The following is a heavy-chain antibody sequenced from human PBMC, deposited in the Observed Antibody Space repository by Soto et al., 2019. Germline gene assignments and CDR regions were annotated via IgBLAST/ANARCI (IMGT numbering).Heavy chain of an antibody. CDR3: TTRSSGYTGLTEY. D-gene: IGHD3-22*01. CDR1: GFTFSGSA. J-gene: IGHJ4*02. V-gene: IGHV3-73*01. CDR2: IRSKANSYAT. Sequence: EVQLVESGGGLVQPGGSLKLSCAASGFTFSGSAMHWVRQASGKGLEWVGRIRSKANSYATAYAASVKGRFTISRDDSKNTAYLQMNSLKTEDTAVYYCTTRSSGYTGLTEYWGQGTLVTVSS.